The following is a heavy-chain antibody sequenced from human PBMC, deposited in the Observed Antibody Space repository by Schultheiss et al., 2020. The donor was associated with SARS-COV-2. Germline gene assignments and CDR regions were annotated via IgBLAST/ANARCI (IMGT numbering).Heavy chain of an antibody. CDR3: ARVGGLGIGGYYFDC. Sequence: GESLKISCAASGFTFNNYAIHWVRQAPGKGLEWVALISYDGSNKDYVDSVKGRFTISRDNSKNTLYLQMNSLRAEDTAVYYCARVGGLGIGGYYFDCWGQGTLVTVSS. D-gene: IGHD3/OR15-3a*01. J-gene: IGHJ4*02. V-gene: IGHV3-30*04. CDR1: GFTFNNYA. CDR2: ISYDGSNK.